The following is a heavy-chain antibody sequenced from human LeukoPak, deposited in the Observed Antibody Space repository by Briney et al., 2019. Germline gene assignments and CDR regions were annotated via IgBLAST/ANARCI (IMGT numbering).Heavy chain of an antibody. CDR3: AKMKGHPLPKYYMDV. D-gene: IGHD1-26*01. Sequence: PGGSLRLSCAASGFTFSGFAMNWVRRTPGKGREWVSGISGTGDNTLYAASVKGRFTISRDNSKNTLYLEMNSLRAEDTAIYYCAKMKGHPLPKYYMDVWGQGTTVTVSS. CDR1: GFTFSGFA. CDR2: ISGTGDNT. J-gene: IGHJ6*01. V-gene: IGHV3-23*01.